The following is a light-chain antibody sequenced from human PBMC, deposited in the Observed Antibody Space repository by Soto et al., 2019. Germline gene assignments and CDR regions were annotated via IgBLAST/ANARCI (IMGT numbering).Light chain of an antibody. CDR2: DVT. Sequence: QSVLTQPASVSGSPGQSITISCTGTSSDVGAYDYVSWYQQHPGKAPKLLIYDVTTRPSGVSNRFSGSKSGKTASLTISGLETDDEAEYYCSSFTSTFTLVFGTGTKVTVL. V-gene: IGLV2-14*03. CDR3: SSFTSTFTLV. CDR1: SSDVGAYDY. J-gene: IGLJ1*01.